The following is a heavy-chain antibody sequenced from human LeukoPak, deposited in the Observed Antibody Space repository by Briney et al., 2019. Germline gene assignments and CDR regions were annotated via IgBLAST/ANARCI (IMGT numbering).Heavy chain of an antibody. CDR2: IYYSGST. V-gene: IGHV4-59*01. D-gene: IGHD6-13*01. Sequence: SETLSLTCTVSGGSISSYYWSWIRQPPGKGLEWIGYIYYSGSTNYNPSLKSRVTISVDTSKNQSSLKLSSVTAADTAVYYCARGDSSSWYGYWYFDLWGRGTLVTVSS. CDR1: GGSISSYY. J-gene: IGHJ2*01. CDR3: ARGDSSSWYGYWYFDL.